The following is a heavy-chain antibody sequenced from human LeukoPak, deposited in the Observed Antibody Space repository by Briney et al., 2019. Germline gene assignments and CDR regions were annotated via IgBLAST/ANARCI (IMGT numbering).Heavy chain of an antibody. D-gene: IGHD1-1*01. CDR1: GFTFSSYA. CDR3: AKSLLTTATGTGRAFDI. V-gene: IGHV3-23*01. CDR2: ISGSGGST. Sequence: GGSLRLSCAASGFTFSSYAMSWVRQAPGKGLEWVSAISGSGGSTYYADSVKGRFTISRDNSKNTLYLQMNSLRAEDTAVYYCAKSLLTTATGTGRAFDIWGQGTMVTVSS. J-gene: IGHJ3*02.